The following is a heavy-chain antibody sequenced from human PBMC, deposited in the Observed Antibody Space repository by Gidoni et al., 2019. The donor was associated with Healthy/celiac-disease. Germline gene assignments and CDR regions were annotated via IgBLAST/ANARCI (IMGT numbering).Heavy chain of an antibody. D-gene: IGHD3-9*01. CDR1: GGSISSSSYY. J-gene: IGHJ6*03. CDR2: IYYSGST. V-gene: IGHV4-39*01. CDR3: ARILQRITIHMDV. Sequence: QLQLQESGPGLVKPSETLSLTCTVSGGSISSSSYYWGWIRQPPGKGLEWIGSIYYSGSTYYNPSLKSRVTISVDTSKNQFSLKLSSVTAADTAVYYCARILQRITIHMDVWGKGTTVTVSS.